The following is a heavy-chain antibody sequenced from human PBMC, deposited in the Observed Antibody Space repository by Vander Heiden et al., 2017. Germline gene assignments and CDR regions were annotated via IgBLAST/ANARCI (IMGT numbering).Heavy chain of an antibody. CDR1: GLTVSSNF. D-gene: IGHD3-9*01. Sequence: EVHLEESGGGLIQPGGSLRLSCAASGLTVSSNFMTWVRQAPGKGLEWVSVIYSGGNTFYADSVRGRFTISRDTSKNTLFLQLSSLRADDTAVYYWARVYYDSLSGYSQAFDIWGLGTTVTVPS. CDR3: ARVYYDSLSGYSQAFDI. V-gene: IGHV3-53*01. J-gene: IGHJ3*02. CDR2: IYSGGNT.